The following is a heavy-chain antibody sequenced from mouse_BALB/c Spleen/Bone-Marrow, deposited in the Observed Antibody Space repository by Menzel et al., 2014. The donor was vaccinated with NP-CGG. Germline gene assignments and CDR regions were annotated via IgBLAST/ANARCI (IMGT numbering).Heavy chain of an antibody. J-gene: IGHJ4*01. CDR3: ARPIFL. CDR1: GFNIKDTY. Sequence: VQLKESGAELVKPGASVKLSCTASGFNIKDTYMHWVKQRPEQGLEWIGRIDPANGNTKYDPKFQGKATITADTSSNTAYLQLSSLTSEDTAVYYCARPIFLWGQGTLVTVSS. V-gene: IGHV14-3*02. CDR2: IDPANGNT.